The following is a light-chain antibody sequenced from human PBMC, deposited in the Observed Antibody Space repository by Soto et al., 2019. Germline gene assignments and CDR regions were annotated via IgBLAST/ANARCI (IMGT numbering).Light chain of an antibody. Sequence: QSVLTQPASVSGSPGQSITISCTGTSSDVGDYNYVSWYQQHPGKAPKLMIFEVSNRPSGVSNRFSGSKSGNTASLTISGLKAKDQADYYCTSYISSSITYVDGPGKKV. CDR2: EVS. CDR1: SSDVGDYNY. V-gene: IGLV2-14*01. CDR3: TSYISSSITYV. J-gene: IGLJ1*01.